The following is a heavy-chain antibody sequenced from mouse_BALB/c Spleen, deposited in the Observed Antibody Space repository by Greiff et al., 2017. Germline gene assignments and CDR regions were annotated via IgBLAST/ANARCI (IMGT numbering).Heavy chain of an antibody. D-gene: IGHD1-1*01. CDR3: ARDYYGSSAAWFAY. Sequence: VQRVESGPGLVQPSQSLSITCTVSGFSLTSYGVHWVRQSPGKGLEWLGVIWSGGSTDYNAAFISRLSISKDNSKSQVFFKMNSLQANDTAIYYCARDYYGSSAAWFAYWGQGTLVTVSA. CDR2: IWSGGST. CDR1: GFSLTSYG. V-gene: IGHV2-2*02. J-gene: IGHJ3*01.